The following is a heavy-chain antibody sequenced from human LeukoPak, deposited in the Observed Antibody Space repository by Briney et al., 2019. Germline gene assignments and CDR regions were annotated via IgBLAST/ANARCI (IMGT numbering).Heavy chain of an antibody. CDR3: AKRNCSGATCYPRFFDY. Sequence: GGSLRLSCATSGFTFSNYAMRWVRQAPGNGLEWVSSISASGGTTDYADSVKGRFTISRDNSMNTLFLQMNSLRAEDSAVYYCAKRNCSGATCYPRFFDYWGQGTLVTISS. V-gene: IGHV3-23*01. J-gene: IGHJ4*02. D-gene: IGHD2-15*01. CDR1: GFTFSNYA. CDR2: ISASGGTT.